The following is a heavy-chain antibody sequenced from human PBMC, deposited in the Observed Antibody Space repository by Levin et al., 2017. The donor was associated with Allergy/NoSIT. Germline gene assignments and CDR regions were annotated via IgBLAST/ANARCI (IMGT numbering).Heavy chain of an antibody. V-gene: IGHV3-30-3*01. CDR3: ARTYYDFWSGYYPFDY. Sequence: GGSLRLSCAASGFTFSSYAMHWVRQAPGKGLEWVAVISYDGSNKYYADSVKGRFTISRDNSKNTLYLQMNSLRAEDTAVYYCARTYYDFWSGYYPFDYWGQGTLVTVSS. CDR1: GFTFSSYA. CDR2: ISYDGSNK. J-gene: IGHJ4*02. D-gene: IGHD3-3*01.